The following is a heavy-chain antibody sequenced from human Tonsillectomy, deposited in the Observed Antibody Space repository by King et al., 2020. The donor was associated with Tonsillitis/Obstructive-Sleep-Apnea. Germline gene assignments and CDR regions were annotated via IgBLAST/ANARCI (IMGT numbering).Heavy chain of an antibody. V-gene: IGHV3-53*01. CDR3: ARMNLAVD. CDR1: GFTVSSDY. J-gene: IGHJ4*02. Sequence: VQLVESGGGLIQPGGSLRLACAASGFTVSSDYMSWVRQAPGKGLEWVSAIYSNGRTYYPDSVKGRFTISRDNSKNTLYLQMNSLRAEDTAVYYCARMNLAVDWGQGTLVTVSS. D-gene: IGHD6-19*01. CDR2: IYSNGRT.